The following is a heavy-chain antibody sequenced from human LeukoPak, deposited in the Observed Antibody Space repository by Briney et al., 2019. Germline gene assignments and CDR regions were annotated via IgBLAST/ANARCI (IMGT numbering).Heavy chain of an antibody. CDR2: ISGSGSTI. CDR1: GFSFSSYE. J-gene: IGHJ4*02. Sequence: PGGSVRLSCAASGFSFSSYEMNGAREAPGEGVEWLSYISGSGSTIYYADSVKGRFTISRDNTKNSLYLQMNSLRAEDTAVYYCARELSGSSFGDYWGQGTLVTVSS. V-gene: IGHV3-48*03. CDR3: ARELSGSSFGDY. D-gene: IGHD3-10*01.